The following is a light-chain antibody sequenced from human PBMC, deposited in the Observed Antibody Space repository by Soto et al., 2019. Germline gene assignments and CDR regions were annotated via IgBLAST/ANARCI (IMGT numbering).Light chain of an antibody. CDR2: LAS. Sequence: EIVMTQSPLSLTVTPGEPASISCKSSQSLLHPNGNTFLHWYLQKPGQSPQLLIYLASKRASGVPDRFSGSGSGTDFTLKISSLEAEDAGIYYCMQSLQSPPTFGGGTKVDMK. CDR1: QSLLHPNGNTF. V-gene: IGKV2-28*01. J-gene: IGKJ4*01. CDR3: MQSLQSPPT.